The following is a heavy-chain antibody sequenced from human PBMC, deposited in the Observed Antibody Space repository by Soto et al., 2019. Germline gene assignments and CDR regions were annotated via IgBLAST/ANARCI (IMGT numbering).Heavy chain of an antibody. J-gene: IGHJ4*02. D-gene: IGHD4-4*01. V-gene: IGHV4-39*01. CDR3: ASQRDGYSIDY. Sequence: LSLTCSVSGDSITSTTYYWDWIRQPPGKGLEWLGSVYKSGSTYYNPSLKSRVTVSVDTAKNQFSLELDSVTAADTAVYYCASQRDGYSIDYWGQGSLVTVSS. CDR1: GDSITSTTYY. CDR2: VYKSGST.